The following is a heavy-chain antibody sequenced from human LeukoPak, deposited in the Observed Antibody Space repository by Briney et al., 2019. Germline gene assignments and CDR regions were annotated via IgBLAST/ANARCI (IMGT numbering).Heavy chain of an antibody. CDR3: ARQSLSYYYGSGSYRHYYYYYMDV. V-gene: IGHV5-51*01. D-gene: IGHD3-10*01. CDR1: GSSFTSSW. CDR2: IYPGDSDT. J-gene: IGHJ6*03. Sequence: GESLKISCKASGSSFTSSWIGWVRPMPGKGLEWMGIIYPGDSDTSSSPSFQGQVTISADKSISTAYLQWSSLKASDTAMYYCARQSLSYYYGSGSYRHYYYYYMDVWGKGTTVTVSS.